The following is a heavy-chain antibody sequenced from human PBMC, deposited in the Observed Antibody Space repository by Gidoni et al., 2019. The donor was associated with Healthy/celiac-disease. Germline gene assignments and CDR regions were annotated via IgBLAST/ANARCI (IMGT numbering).Heavy chain of an antibody. CDR1: GGTFSSYA. CDR3: ARVYYDSSGPPGYFDL. V-gene: IGHV1-69*01. J-gene: IGHJ2*01. D-gene: IGHD3-22*01. CDR2: IIPIFGTA. Sequence: QVQRVQSGAEVKKAGSSVKVSCKAAGGTFSSYAISWVRQAPGQWLEWMGGIIPIFGTAHYAQKFQGRVTITADESTSTAYMELSSLRSEDTAVYYCARVYYDSSGPPGYFDLWGRGTLVTVSS.